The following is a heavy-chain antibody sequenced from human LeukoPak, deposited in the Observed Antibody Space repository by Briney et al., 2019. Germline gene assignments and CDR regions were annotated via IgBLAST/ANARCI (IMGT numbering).Heavy chain of an antibody. V-gene: IGHV3-9*01. CDR2: ISWNSGSI. Sequence: GGSLRLSCAASGFTFDDYAMHWVRQAPGKGLEWVSGISWNSGSIGYADSVKGRFTISRDNAKNTLYLQMNSLRAEDTAVYYCARGAYYFDYWGQGILVTVSS. J-gene: IGHJ4*02. CDR1: GFTFDDYA. CDR3: ARGAYYFDY.